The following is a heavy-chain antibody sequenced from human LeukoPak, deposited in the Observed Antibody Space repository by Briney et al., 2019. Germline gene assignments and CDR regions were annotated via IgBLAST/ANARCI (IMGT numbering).Heavy chain of an antibody. CDR1: GFTFSSYS. CDR2: IGSAGVTT. V-gene: IGHV3-23*01. CDR3: AKDTSFLPALFDS. J-gene: IGHJ4*02. Sequence: GGSLRLSCAASGFTFSSYSMNWVRQAPGKGLEWVSGIGSAGVTTHLADSVKGRFTISRDNSNNMVYLQMDSLRAEDSAVYYCAKDTSFLPALFDSWGQGTMVTVSS. D-gene: IGHD2/OR15-2a*01.